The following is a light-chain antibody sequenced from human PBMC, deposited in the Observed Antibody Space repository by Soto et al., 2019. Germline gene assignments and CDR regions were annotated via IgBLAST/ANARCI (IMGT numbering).Light chain of an antibody. V-gene: IGLV2-8*01. J-gene: IGLJ1*01. Sequence: QSALTQPPSASGSAGQSVAISCTGTSSDVGGYNYVSWYQQHPGKAPKLMIYEVNKRPSGVPDRFSGSNSGHTASLTVSGLQAEDEADYYCSSYAGSSNVFGTGTKVTVL. CDR2: EVN. CDR3: SSYAGSSNV. CDR1: SSDVGGYNY.